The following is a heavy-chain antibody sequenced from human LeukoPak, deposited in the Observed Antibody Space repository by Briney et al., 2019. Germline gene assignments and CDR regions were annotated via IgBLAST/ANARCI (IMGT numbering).Heavy chain of an antibody. CDR3: ARDRWNELETRDDY. D-gene: IGHD1-1*01. CDR1: GFTFSNFW. V-gene: IGHV3-7*01. CDR2: IKQDETEK. J-gene: IGHJ4*02. Sequence: GESLRLSCTASGFTFSNFWMGWVRQAPGKGLEWVANIKQDETEKFYLGSVKGRFTISRDNAKNSLYLQMNSLRAEDTAVYYCARDRWNELETRDDYWGQGTLVTVSS.